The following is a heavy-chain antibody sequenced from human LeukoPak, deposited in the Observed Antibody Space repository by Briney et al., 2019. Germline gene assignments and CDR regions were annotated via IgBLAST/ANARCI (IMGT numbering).Heavy chain of an antibody. CDR1: GFTFSSYW. CDR2: INSDGSST. CDR3: ARGPSRFLEWLFKMELDY. V-gene: IGHV3-74*01. J-gene: IGHJ4*02. D-gene: IGHD3-3*01. Sequence: GGSLRLSCAAYGFTFSSYWVHWVRQAPGKGLVWVSRINSDGSSTSYADSVKGRFTISIDNAKNTLYLQMNSLRAEDTAVYYCARGPSRFLEWLFKMELDYWGQGTLVTVSS.